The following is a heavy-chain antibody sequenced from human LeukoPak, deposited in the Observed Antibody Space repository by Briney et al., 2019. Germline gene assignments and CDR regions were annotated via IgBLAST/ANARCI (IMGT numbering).Heavy chain of an antibody. CDR3: ARDRDSYGNGLDY. D-gene: IGHD5-18*01. CDR2: INPNSGGT. CDR1: GYTFTGYY. Sequence: GASVKVSCKASGYTFTGYYMHWVRQAPGQGLEWMGWINPNSGGTNYAQKFQGRVTMTRDTSISTAYMELSRLRSDDTAVYYCARDRDSYGNGLDYWGQGTLVTVSS. J-gene: IGHJ4*02. V-gene: IGHV1-2*02.